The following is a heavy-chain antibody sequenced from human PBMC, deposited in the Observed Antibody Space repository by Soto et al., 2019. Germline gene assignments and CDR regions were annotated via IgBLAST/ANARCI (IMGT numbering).Heavy chain of an antibody. CDR3: ARGGGYPASYYGMDV. CDR1: GYTFTGYY. Sequence: ASVKVSCKASGYTFTGYYMHWVRQAPGQGLEWMGWINPNSGGTNYAQKFQGRVTMTRDTSISTAYMELSRLRSDDTAVYYCARGGGYPASYYGMDVWGQGTTVTVS. CDR2: INPNSGGT. J-gene: IGHJ6*02. D-gene: IGHD5-18*01. V-gene: IGHV1-2*02.